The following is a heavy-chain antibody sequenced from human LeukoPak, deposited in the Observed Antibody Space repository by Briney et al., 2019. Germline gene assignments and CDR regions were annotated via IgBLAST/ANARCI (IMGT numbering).Heavy chain of an antibody. CDR1: GGSISSGNDY. CDR2: IYTSGNT. J-gene: IGHJ5*02. V-gene: IGHV4-61*02. CDR3: ARDLDYPPYNWFDP. D-gene: IGHD4-11*01. Sequence: PSETLSLTCTVSGGSISSGNDYWSWIRQPAGKGLDWIGRIYTSGNTNYNPSLKSRVTVSIDTSKNQFSLKLSSVTAADTAVYYCARDLDYPPYNWFDPWGQGTLVTVSS.